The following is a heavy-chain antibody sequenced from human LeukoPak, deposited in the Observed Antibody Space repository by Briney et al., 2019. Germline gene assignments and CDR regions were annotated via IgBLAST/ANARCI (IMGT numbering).Heavy chain of an antibody. J-gene: IGHJ4*02. D-gene: IGHD3-10*01. Sequence: GGSLRLSCAASGFTVSSNYMSWVRQAPGKGLEWVSVIYSGGSTYYADSVKGRFTISRDNSKNTLYLQMNSLRAEDTAVYYCAKASLAPHYYGSGSYFHYFDYWGQGTLVTVSS. CDR3: AKASLAPHYYGSGSYFHYFDY. CDR1: GFTVSSNY. CDR2: IYSGGST. V-gene: IGHV3-53*01.